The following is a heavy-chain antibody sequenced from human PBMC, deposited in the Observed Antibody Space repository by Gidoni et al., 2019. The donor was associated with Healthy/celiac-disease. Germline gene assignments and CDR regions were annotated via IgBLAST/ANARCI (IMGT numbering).Heavy chain of an antibody. V-gene: IGHV4-61*01. Sequence: QVQLQESGPGLVKPSETLSLTCTVSGGSVSSGSYYWSWIRQPPGKGLEWIGYIYYSGSTNYNPSLKSRVTISVDTSKNQFSLKLSSVTAADTAVYYCARDGSYDGVWGQGTLVTVSS. J-gene: IGHJ4*02. CDR1: GGSVSSGSYY. CDR2: IYYSGST. CDR3: ARDGSYDGV. D-gene: IGHD1-26*01.